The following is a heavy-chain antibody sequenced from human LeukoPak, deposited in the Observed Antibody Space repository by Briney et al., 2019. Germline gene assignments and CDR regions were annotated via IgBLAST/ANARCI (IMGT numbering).Heavy chain of an antibody. CDR1: GFAFGNYW. CDR2: IKTEGSDT. Sequence: GGSLRLSCEVAGFAFGNYWMHWVRQAPGKGLEWVSRIKTEGSDTTYAASVKGRFTISRDNAKNTLFLHMNSLRAEDTAVYYCARGWNGDYWGQGTLVTVSS. J-gene: IGHJ4*02. D-gene: IGHD1-1*01. V-gene: IGHV3-74*01. CDR3: ARGWNGDY.